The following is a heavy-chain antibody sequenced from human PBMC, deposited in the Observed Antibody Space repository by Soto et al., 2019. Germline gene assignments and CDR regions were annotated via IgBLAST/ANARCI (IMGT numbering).Heavy chain of an antibody. V-gene: IGHV1-2*02. Sequence: KGLEWMGWINPNSGGTNYAQKFQGRVTMTRDTSISTAYMELSRLRSDDTAVYYCARVLFVDGGFTDYCKGLEFLVQGSTV. J-gene: IGHJ6*01. CDR3: ARVLFVDGGFTDYCKGLEF. CDR2: INPNSGGT. D-gene: IGHD2-15*01.